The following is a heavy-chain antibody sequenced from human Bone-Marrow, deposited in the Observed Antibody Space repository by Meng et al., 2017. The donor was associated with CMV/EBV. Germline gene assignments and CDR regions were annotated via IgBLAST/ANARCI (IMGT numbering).Heavy chain of an antibody. CDR3: ARAPQKGYSSYYYYGMDV. CDR2: IYYSGST. V-gene: IGHV4-39*07. Sequence: GSRRLSCTVSGGSISSSSYYWGWIRQPPGKGLEWIGSIYYSGSTYYNPSLRSRVTISVDTSKDQFSLKLSSVTAADTAVYYCARAPQKGYSSYYYYGMDVWGQGTTVTVSS. D-gene: IGHD6-13*01. CDR1: GGSISSSSYY. J-gene: IGHJ6*02.